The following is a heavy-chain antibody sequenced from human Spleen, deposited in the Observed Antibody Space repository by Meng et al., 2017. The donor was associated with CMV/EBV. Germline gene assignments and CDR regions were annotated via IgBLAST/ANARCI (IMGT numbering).Heavy chain of an antibody. CDR2: ISSDSSYI. V-gene: IGHV3-21*01. J-gene: IGHJ4*02. CDR3: ARDRRLESFDY. CDR1: GFPFNSYT. D-gene: IGHD1-1*01. Sequence: GESLKISCAASGFPFNSYTIAWVRQAPGKGLEWVSSISSDSSYIYYADSVKGRITISRDDAKKSVYLQMHSLRAEDTAVYYCARDRRLESFDYWGQGTLVTVSS.